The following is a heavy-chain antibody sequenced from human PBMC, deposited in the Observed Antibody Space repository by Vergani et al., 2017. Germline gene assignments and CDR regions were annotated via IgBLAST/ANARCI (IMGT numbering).Heavy chain of an antibody. D-gene: IGHD5-18*01. Sequence: QVQLVQSGAEVKKPGASVKVSCKASGYTFTSYGISWVRQAPGQGIEWMGWISAYNGNTKYAQKLQGRGTMTTDTSTSTAYMELRSLRSDDTAVYYCARESVVVKDTAYYYGMDVWGQGTTVTVSS. V-gene: IGHV1-18*01. CDR2: ISAYNGNT. CDR3: ARESVVVKDTAYYYGMDV. CDR1: GYTFTSYG. J-gene: IGHJ6*02.